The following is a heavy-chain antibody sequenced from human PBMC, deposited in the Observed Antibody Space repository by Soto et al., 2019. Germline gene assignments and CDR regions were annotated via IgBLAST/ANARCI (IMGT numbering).Heavy chain of an antibody. CDR3: ARCDYYDSSGYYGFGFDY. CDR1: GYSFTSYW. D-gene: IGHD3-22*01. CDR2: IYPGDSDT. J-gene: IGHJ4*02. V-gene: IGHV5-51*01. Sequence: GESLKISCKGSGYSFTSYWIGWVRQMPGKGLEWMGIIYPGDSDTRYSPSFQGQVTISADKSISTAYLQWSSLKASDTAMYYCARCDYYDSSGYYGFGFDYWGQGTLVTVSS.